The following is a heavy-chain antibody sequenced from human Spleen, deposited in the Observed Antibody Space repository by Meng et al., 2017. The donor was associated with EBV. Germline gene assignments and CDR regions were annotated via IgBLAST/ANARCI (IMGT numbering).Heavy chain of an antibody. V-gene: IGHV4-34*01. CDR1: DTSFSGYF. J-gene: IGHJ5*02. D-gene: IGHD6-6*01. CDR3: AKGRTVARSPWFDP. CDR2: INHSGST. Sequence: QVQVQQGGPGLLKPSETLSLTCAVYDTSFSGYFWSWIRQSPGKRLEWIGEINHSGSTSYNPSLKSRVAISVDTSKNQFSLKLRSVTAADTAVYYCAKGRTVARSPWFDPWGQGALVTVSS.